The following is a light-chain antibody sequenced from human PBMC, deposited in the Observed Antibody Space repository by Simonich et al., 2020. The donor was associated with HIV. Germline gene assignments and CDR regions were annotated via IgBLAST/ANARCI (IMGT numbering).Light chain of an antibody. CDR1: QGISSW. V-gene: IGKV1-12*01. CDR2: AAS. Sequence: DIQMTQSPSSVSASLGNRVTISCRANQGISSWLAWYKHKPGKAPRLLMYAASSLQSGVPSRFSGSGSGTDFTRTISCLQSEDFATYYCQQYYSFPWTFGQGTKVEIK. CDR3: QQYYSFPWT. J-gene: IGKJ1*01.